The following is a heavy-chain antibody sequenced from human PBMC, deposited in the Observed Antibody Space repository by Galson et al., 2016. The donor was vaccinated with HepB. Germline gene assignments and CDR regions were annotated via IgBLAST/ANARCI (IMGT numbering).Heavy chain of an antibody. D-gene: IGHD3-3*01. V-gene: IGHV3-23*01. Sequence: SLRLSCAASGFTFSTYAMSWVRQAPGKGLEWVAGINNNGGSTDYRDSVKGRFIITRDNSKNTLYLQMNSLRGEDTAVYYCTREGPVHTVYRVVIYEHRFVYWGQGIRVTVSA. CDR3: TREGPVHTVYRVVIYEHRFVY. CDR2: INNNGGST. CDR1: GFTFSTYA. J-gene: IGHJ4*02.